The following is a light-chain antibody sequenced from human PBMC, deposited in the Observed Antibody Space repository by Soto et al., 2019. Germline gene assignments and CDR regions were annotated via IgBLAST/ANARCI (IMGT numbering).Light chain of an antibody. CDR1: QSIRRW. CDR2: DAS. V-gene: IGKV1-5*01. CDR3: QQYNLHRT. Sequence: IQMTQSPCSLSACLGDRVAVTGRASQSIRRWLAWYQQKPGKAPKLLVYDASDLGSGVRSRFSGSGSGTEFTLTISSLQPDDFAPYYCQQYNLHRTFGPGTNV. J-gene: IGKJ1*01.